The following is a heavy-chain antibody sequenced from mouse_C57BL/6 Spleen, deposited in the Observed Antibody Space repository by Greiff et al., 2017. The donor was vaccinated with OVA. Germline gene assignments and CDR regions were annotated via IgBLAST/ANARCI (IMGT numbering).Heavy chain of an antibody. CDR1: GYSITSGYY. J-gene: IGHJ3*01. CDR2: ISYDGSN. V-gene: IGHV3-6*01. D-gene: IGHD2-5*01. CDR3: ARDDYSNYVAWFAY. Sequence: EVKLLESGPGLVKPSQSLSLTCSVTGYSITSGYYWNWIRQFPGNKLEWMGYISYDGSNNYNPSLKNRISITRDTSKNQFFLKLNSVTTEDTATYYCARDDYSNYVAWFAYWGQGTLVTVSA.